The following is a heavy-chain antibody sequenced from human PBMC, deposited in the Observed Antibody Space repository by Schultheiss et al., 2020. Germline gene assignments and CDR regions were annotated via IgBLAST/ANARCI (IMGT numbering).Heavy chain of an antibody. CDR3: ARYIRELELRL. CDR2: IYTSGST. D-gene: IGHD1-7*01. V-gene: IGHV4-59*10. J-gene: IGHJ4*02. Sequence: SETLSLTCTVSGGSISSYYWSWVRQPPGKGLEWIGRIYTSGSTNYNPSLKSRVTISVDTSKNQFSLKLSSVTAADTAVYYCARYIRELELRLWGQGTLVTVS. CDR1: GGSISSYY.